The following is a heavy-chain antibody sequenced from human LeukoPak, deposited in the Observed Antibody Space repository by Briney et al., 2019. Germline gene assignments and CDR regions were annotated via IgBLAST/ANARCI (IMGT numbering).Heavy chain of an antibody. J-gene: IGHJ3*02. CDR3: ARALPYCSSTSCSDAFDI. D-gene: IGHD2-2*01. V-gene: IGHV3-13*01. CDR2: TGTAGDT. CDR1: GFTFSSYD. Sequence: GGSLRLSCAASGFTFSSYDMHWVRQATGKGLEWVSATGTAGDTYYPGSVKGRFTISRENAKNSLYLQMNSLRAGDTAVYYCARALPYCSSTSCSDAFDIWGQGTMVTVSS.